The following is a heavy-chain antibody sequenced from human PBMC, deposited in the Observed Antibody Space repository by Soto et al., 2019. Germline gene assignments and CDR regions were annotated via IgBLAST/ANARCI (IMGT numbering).Heavy chain of an antibody. D-gene: IGHD2-2*01. CDR3: ARLVVVPAASPHYYYYGMDV. CDR2: IDPSDSYT. CDR1: GYSVTSSW. J-gene: IGHJ6*02. V-gene: IGHV5-10-1*01. Sequence: GPAVTLSGEGSGYSVTSSWMRRVHQTPGKGLEWMGRIDPSDSYTNYSPSFQGHVTISADKSISTAYLQWSSLKASDTAMYYCARLVVVPAASPHYYYYGMDVWGQGTTVTVSS.